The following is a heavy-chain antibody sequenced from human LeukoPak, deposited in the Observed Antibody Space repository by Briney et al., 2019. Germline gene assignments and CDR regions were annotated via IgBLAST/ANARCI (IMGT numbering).Heavy chain of an antibody. V-gene: IGHV1-69*01. CDR2: IIPIFDTA. CDR3: AKDLVGYDNSGYYY. Sequence: GASVKVSCKASGGTFSSYAISWVRQAPGQGLEWMGGIIPIFDTANYAQKFQGRVTITADESTSTAYMELSSLRSEDTAVYYCAKDLVGYDNSGYYYWGQGTLVTVSS. D-gene: IGHD3-22*01. CDR1: GGTFSSYA. J-gene: IGHJ4*02.